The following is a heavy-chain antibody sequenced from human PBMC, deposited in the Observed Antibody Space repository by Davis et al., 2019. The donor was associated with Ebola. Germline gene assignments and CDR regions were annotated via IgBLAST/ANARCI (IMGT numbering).Heavy chain of an antibody. V-gene: IGHV4-39*01. Sequence: SETLSLTCTVSGGSIISTNYYWGWIRQPPGKGLEWIGNIYYSGSTYYNPSLKSRVTISVDTSKNQFSLKLSSVTAADTAVYYCARHGRTVRFLEWLLPDYWGQGTLVTVSS. D-gene: IGHD3-3*01. J-gene: IGHJ4*02. CDR1: GGSIISTNYY. CDR2: IYYSGST. CDR3: ARHGRTVRFLEWLLPDY.